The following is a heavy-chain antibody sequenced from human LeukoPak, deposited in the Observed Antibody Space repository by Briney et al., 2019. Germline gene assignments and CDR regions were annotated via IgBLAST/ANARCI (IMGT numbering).Heavy chain of an antibody. CDR2: ISSSSSYI. Sequence: GGSLRLSCAASGFTFSSYSMNWVRQAPGKGLEWVSSISSSSSYIYYADSVKGRFTISRDNAKNSLYLQMNSLRAEDTAVYYCARDVTEEVGATEGCAFDIWGQGTMVTVSS. V-gene: IGHV3-21*01. CDR1: GFTFSSYS. J-gene: IGHJ3*02. CDR3: ARDVTEEVGATEGCAFDI. D-gene: IGHD1-26*01.